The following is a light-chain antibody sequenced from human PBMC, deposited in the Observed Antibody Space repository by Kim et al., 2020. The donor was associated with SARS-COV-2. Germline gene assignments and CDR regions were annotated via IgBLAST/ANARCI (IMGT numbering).Light chain of an antibody. CDR1: KLGDKY. Sequence: VSVSPGQTASITCSGDKLGDKYACWYQQKPGQSPVLVIYQDSKRPSGIPERFSGPTSGNTATLTISGTQAMDEADYYCQAWDSTWVFGGGTQLTVL. CDR3: QAWDSTWV. V-gene: IGLV3-1*01. CDR2: QDS. J-gene: IGLJ3*02.